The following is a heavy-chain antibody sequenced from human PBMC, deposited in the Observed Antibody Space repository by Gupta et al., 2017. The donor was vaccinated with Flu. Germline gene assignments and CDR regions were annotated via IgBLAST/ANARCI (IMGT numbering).Heavy chain of an antibody. CDR3: VRESLTGSYRTSDF. J-gene: IGHJ4*02. Sequence: ASGFIFSRHWMHWVRQVPGKGLFWVSRIHTDGSTVYADSVKGRFTISRENAKHTLYLQMNSLRAEDTAVYYCVRESLTGSYRTSDFWGQGTLVTVSS. V-gene: IGHV3-74*01. CDR2: IHTDGST. D-gene: IGHD3-9*01. CDR1: GFIFSRHW.